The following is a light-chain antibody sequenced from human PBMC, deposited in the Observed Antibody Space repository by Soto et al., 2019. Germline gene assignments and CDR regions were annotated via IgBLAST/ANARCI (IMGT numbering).Light chain of an antibody. CDR1: ESMSNC. CDR2: DAS. V-gene: IGKV1-5*01. J-gene: IGKJ1*01. Sequence: IQLTQSPSTLSASVGDRVTITCRASESMSNCLAWYQQKPGKAPKLLMSDASSLERGVPSRFSGSGSGTEFTLTISSLQPDDFATYYCQQYDTYSRTFGQGTKVDIK. CDR3: QQYDTYSRT.